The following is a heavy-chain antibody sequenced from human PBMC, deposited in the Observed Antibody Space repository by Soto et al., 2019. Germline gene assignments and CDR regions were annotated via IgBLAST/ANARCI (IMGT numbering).Heavy chain of an antibody. V-gene: IGHV1-8*01. Sequence: QVQLVQSGAEVKKPGASVKVYCKASGYTFTSYDINSVRRATGQGLEWMGWMNPNNGNTGYAQKFKGRVTMTRNTSISTVYIEMSSLRSEDTAVYYCASSGSGWYLYWGQGTLVTVSS. D-gene: IGHD6-19*01. CDR1: GYTFTSYD. CDR3: ASSGSGWYLY. J-gene: IGHJ4*02. CDR2: MNPNNGNT.